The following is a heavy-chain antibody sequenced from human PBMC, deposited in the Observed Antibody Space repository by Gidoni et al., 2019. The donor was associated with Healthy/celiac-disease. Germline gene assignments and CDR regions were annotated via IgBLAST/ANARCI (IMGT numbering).Heavy chain of an antibody. CDR3: ARGRYHDSSGFPY. J-gene: IGHJ4*02. CDR2: STHTGST. D-gene: IGHD3-22*01. V-gene: IGHV4-34*01. CDR1: GPSFSGYY. Sequence: QVQLQQWGAGLLKPSETLSLTCALSGPSFSGYYWSWIRQSPGRGLEWIAASTHTGSTNYKPSLRSRVTISVDASKNQFSLQLRSVTAADTAVYYCARGRYHDSSGFPYWGQGTLVTVSS.